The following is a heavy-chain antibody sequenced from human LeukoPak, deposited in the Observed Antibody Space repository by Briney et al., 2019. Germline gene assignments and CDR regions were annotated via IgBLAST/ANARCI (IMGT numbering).Heavy chain of an antibody. Sequence: GASVKVSCKASGYTFTSYDINWVRQATGQGLEWMGWMNPNSGNTGYAQNFQGRLTMTEDTSTDTAYMELRGLRSEDTAVYYCAGRYAVDAVHGVVTPWFDPWGQGTLVIVSS. J-gene: IGHJ5*02. V-gene: IGHV1-8*01. D-gene: IGHD3-3*01. CDR1: GYTFTSYD. CDR2: MNPNSGNT. CDR3: AGRYAVDAVHGVVTPWFDP.